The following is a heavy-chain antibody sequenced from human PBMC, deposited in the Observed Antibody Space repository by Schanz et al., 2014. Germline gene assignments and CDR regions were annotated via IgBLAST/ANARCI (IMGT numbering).Heavy chain of an antibody. CDR2: ISATSNFV. V-gene: IGHV3-21*01. Sequence: VQLVESGGGVVQPGGSLRLSCAASGFTFSSYGMHWVRQAPGGGLGWVPSISATSNFVHYAASVEGRFTISRDNAKNSVYLQMHSLRAEDTALYYCARDRDAGGYDSWGQGTLVTVSS. CDR3: ARDRDAGGYDS. CDR1: GFTFSSYG. J-gene: IGHJ5*01. D-gene: IGHD2-8*02.